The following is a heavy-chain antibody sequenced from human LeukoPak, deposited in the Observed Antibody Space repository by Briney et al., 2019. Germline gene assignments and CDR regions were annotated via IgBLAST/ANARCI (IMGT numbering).Heavy chain of an antibody. CDR2: INTNTGNP. J-gene: IGHJ6*03. CDR1: GGTFSSYA. V-gene: IGHV7-4-1*02. CDR3: ASSLGYCSGGSCPGAYYYYYMDV. D-gene: IGHD2-15*01. Sequence: ASVKVSCKASGGTFSSYAISWVRQAPGQGLEWMGWINTNTGNPTYDQGFTGRFVFSLDTSVSTAYLQISSLKAEDTAVYYCASSLGYCSGGSCPGAYYYYYMDVWGKGTTVTVSS.